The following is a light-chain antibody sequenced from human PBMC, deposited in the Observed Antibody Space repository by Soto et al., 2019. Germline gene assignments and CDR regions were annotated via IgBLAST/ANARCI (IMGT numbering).Light chain of an antibody. V-gene: IGKV3-20*01. CDR3: QQYGSSPVA. CDR1: QSVSSSY. Sequence: EIVLTQSPGTLSLSPGERATLSCRASQSVSSSYLAWYQQKPGQAPRLLIYGASSRATGIPDRFSGSGSGTDFTLTISGLEPEDFAVYYCQQYGSSPVAFGQGTKV. CDR2: GAS. J-gene: IGKJ1*01.